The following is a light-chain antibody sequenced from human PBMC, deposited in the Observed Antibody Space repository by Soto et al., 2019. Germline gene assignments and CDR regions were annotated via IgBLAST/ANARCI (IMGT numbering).Light chain of an antibody. CDR2: EVS. J-gene: IGLJ2*01. CDR1: SSDVGGYKY. V-gene: IGLV2-14*01. Sequence: QSVLTQPASVSGSPGQSITISCTGTSSDVGGYKYVSWYQQHPDKAPKLIIFEVSNRPSGISSRFSGSKSGNTASLTISGLQAEDEADYYCSSYVSGNTVVFGGGTKLTVL. CDR3: SSYVSGNTVV.